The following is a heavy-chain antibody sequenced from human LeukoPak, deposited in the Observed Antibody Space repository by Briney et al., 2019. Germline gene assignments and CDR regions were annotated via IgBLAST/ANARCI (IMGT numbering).Heavy chain of an antibody. Sequence: GRSLRLSCAASGFTFSSHWMSWVRQAPGKGLEWVANINQDGSEQYYVDSVKGRFTISRDNAKNSLYLQMNSLRAEDTAVYYCARVGYCSTTSCYWRAFDYWGQGTLVTVSS. CDR1: GFTFSSHW. J-gene: IGHJ4*02. V-gene: IGHV3-7*01. CDR2: INQDGSEQ. D-gene: IGHD2-2*01. CDR3: ARVGYCSTTSCYWRAFDY.